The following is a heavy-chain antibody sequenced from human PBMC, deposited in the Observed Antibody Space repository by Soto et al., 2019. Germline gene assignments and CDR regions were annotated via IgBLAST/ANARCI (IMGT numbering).Heavy chain of an antibody. D-gene: IGHD3-3*01. CDR3: TTGIFGVVIFYYGMDV. J-gene: IGHJ6*02. CDR1: GFTFSNAW. CDR2: IKSKTDGGTT. V-gene: IGHV3-15*01. Sequence: GGSLRLSCAASGFTFSNAWMRWVRQAPGKGLEWVGRIKSKTDGGTTDYAAPVKGRFTISRDDSKNTLYLQMNSLKTEDTAVYYCTTGIFGVVIFYYGMDVWGQGTTVTVSS.